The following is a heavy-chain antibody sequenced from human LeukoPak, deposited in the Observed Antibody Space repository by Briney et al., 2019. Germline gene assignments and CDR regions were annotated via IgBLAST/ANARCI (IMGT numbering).Heavy chain of an antibody. V-gene: IGHV3-13*01. CDR2: IGTAGDT. CDR3: ARVAKERVGGVYYFDY. CDR1: GFTFSDYD. D-gene: IGHD1-1*01. Sequence: GGSLRLSCAASGFTFSDYDMHWVRQATGKGLEWVSAIGTAGDTYYTGSVKGRFTISRENAKNSLYLHMNSLRAGDTAVYYCARVAKERVGGVYYFDYWGPGTLVTASS. J-gene: IGHJ4*02.